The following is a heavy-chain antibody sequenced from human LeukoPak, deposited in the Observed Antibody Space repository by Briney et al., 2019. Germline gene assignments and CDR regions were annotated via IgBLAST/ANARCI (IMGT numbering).Heavy chain of an antibody. Sequence: SETLSLTCTVSGVSISSYYWSLIRQPPGKGLEWIGYIYYSGSTNYNPSLRSRVTISVDTSKNQFSLKLSSVTAADTAMYYCARHIGYRSTTTCQPGFHPWGQGTLATVSS. J-gene: IGHJ5*02. V-gene: IGHV4-59*08. CDR1: GVSISSYY. D-gene: IGHD2-2*01. CDR3: ARHIGYRSTTTCQPGFHP. CDR2: IYYSGST.